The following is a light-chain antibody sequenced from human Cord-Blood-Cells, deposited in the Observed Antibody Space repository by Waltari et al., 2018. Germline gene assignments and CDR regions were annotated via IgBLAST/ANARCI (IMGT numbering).Light chain of an antibody. CDR3: SSYTSSSTLV. CDR1: SSDVGGYNY. V-gene: IGLV2-14*01. CDR2: EVS. Sequence: QSALTQPASVSGSPGQSITISCTGTSSDVGGYNYVSWYQQPPGKAPKLMIYEVSKRPAGVSNRFSGSKAGNTASLTISGLHAEDEADDYCSSYTSSSTLVFGTGTKVTVL. J-gene: IGLJ1*01.